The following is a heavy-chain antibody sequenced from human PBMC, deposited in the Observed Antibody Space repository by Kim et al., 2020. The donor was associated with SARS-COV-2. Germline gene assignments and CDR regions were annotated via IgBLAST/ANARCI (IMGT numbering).Heavy chain of an antibody. D-gene: IGHD3-10*01. J-gene: IGHJ3*02. CDR2: ISGSGGST. CDR1: GFTFSSYA. Sequence: GGSLRLSCAASGFTFSSYAMSWVRQAPGKGLEWVSAISGSGGSTYYADSVKGRFTISRDNSKNTLYLQMNSLRAEDTAVYYCAKGGEEMVRATNDAFDIWGQGTMVTVSS. V-gene: IGHV3-23*01. CDR3: AKGGEEMVRATNDAFDI.